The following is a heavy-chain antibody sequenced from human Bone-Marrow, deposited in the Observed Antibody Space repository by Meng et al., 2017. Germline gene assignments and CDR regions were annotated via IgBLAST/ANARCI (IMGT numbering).Heavy chain of an antibody. CDR1: GFTFSSYS. CDR3: AKSGILFVAPNSQAFDI. Sequence: GESLKISCAASGFTFSSYSMNWVRQAPGKGLEWVSAISGSGGSTYYADSVKGRFTISRDNSKNTLYLQMNSLRAEDTAVYYCAKSGILFVAPNSQAFDIWGQGTMVTVSS. V-gene: IGHV3-23*01. D-gene: IGHD2-15*01. CDR2: ISGSGGST. J-gene: IGHJ3*02.